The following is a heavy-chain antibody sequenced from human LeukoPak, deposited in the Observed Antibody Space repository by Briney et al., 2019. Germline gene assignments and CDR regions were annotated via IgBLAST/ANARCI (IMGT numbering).Heavy chain of an antibody. CDR2: IYSGGST. D-gene: IGHD2-15*01. J-gene: IGHJ6*02. CDR1: GFTVSSSY. V-gene: IGHV3-53*01. CDR3: ARSEYCSGGSCYYYYGMDV. Sequence: GGSLRLSCAASGFTVSSSYMSWVRQAPGKGLEWVSVIYSGGSTYYADSVKGRFTISRDNSKNTLYLQMNSLRAEDTAVYYCARSEYCSGGSCYYYYGMDVWGQGTTVTVSS.